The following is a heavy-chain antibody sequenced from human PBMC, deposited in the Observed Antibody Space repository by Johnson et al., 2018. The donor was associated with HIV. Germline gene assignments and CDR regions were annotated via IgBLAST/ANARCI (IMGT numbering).Heavy chain of an antibody. Sequence: DVQVVESGGVVVQPGGSLRLSCAASGFTFDDYAMHWVRQAPGKGLEWVSGISWNSGSIGYADSVKGRFTISRDNAKNSLYLQMNSLRAEDTALYYCAKDITAGKAVYDYDSSGYYPWDAFDIWGQGTMVTVSS. J-gene: IGHJ3*02. D-gene: IGHD3-22*01. V-gene: IGHV3-9*01. CDR2: ISWNSGSI. CDR1: GFTFDDYA. CDR3: AKDITAGKAVYDYDSSGYYPWDAFDI.